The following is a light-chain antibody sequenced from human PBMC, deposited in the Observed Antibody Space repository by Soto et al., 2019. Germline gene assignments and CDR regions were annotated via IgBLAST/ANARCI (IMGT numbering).Light chain of an antibody. J-gene: IGKJ4*01. Sequence: EIVMTQSPATLSVSPGARATLSCRASQSVSSNLAWYQQKPGQAPRLLIYGASIRATGIPARFSGSGSGTEFTLTISSLQLEDFAVYDCQEDNNWPPATFGGGTKVEIK. V-gene: IGKV3-15*01. CDR3: QEDNNWPPAT. CDR1: QSVSSN. CDR2: GAS.